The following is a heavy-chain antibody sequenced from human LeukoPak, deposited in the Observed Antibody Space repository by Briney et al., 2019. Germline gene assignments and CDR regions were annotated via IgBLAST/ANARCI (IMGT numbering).Heavy chain of an antibody. CDR3: ARELDRCSSTSCYRGNFDY. D-gene: IGHD2-2*02. Sequence: PGGSLRLSCAASGFTFSSYSMTWVRQAPGKGLEWVSSISSSSSYIYYADSVKGRFTISRDNAKNSLYLQMNSLRAEDTAVYYCARELDRCSSTSCYRGNFDYWGQGTLVTVSS. J-gene: IGHJ4*02. CDR2: ISSSSSYI. CDR1: GFTFSSYS. V-gene: IGHV3-21*01.